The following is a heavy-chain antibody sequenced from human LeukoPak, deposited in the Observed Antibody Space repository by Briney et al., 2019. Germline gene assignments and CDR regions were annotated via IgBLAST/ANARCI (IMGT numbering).Heavy chain of an antibody. CDR2: INHSGST. CDR3: ARRLYYYGSGSYFFDY. D-gene: IGHD3-10*01. Sequence: SETLSLTCAVYGGSFSGYYWSWIRQPPGKGLEWIGEINHSGSTNYNPSLKSRVTISVDTSKNQFPLKLSSVTAADTAVYYCARRLYYYGSGSYFFDYWGQGTLVTVSS. CDR1: GGSFSGYY. V-gene: IGHV4-34*01. J-gene: IGHJ4*02.